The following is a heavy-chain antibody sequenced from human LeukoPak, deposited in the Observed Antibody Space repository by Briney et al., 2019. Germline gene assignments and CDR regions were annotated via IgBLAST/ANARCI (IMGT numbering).Heavy chain of an antibody. Sequence: SETLSLTCTVSGGSISSYYWSWIRQPPGKGLEWIGYIHYSGSTNYSPSLKSRVTISVDTSKNRFSLRLSSLTAADTAVYFCAGSGWSFDAFDFWGQGTMVTVSS. CDR1: GGSISSYY. J-gene: IGHJ3*01. V-gene: IGHV4-59*08. CDR2: IHYSGST. CDR3: AGSGWSFDAFDF. D-gene: IGHD6-19*01.